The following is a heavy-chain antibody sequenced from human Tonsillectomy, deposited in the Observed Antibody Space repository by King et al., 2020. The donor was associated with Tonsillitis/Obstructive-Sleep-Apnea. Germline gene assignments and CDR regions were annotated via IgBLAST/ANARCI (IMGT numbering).Heavy chain of an antibody. Sequence: QLQESGPGLVKPSETLSLTCTVSGGSISSYYWSWIRQPPGKGLEWIGYIYYSGSTNYNPSLKSRVTISVDTSKNQFSPKLSSVTAADTAVYYCARDPPDCSGGSCYYYYMDVWGKGTTVTVSS. J-gene: IGHJ6*03. V-gene: IGHV4-59*01. CDR1: GGSISSYY. CDR2: IYYSGST. D-gene: IGHD2-15*01. CDR3: ARDPPDCSGGSCYYYYMDV.